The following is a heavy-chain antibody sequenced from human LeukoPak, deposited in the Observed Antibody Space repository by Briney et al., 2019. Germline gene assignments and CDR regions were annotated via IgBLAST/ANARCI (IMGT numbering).Heavy chain of an antibody. J-gene: IGHJ4*02. CDR2: IYYSGST. CDR3: ARRRYYDSSGYYDY. Sequence: PSQTLSLTCTVSGGSVSSGGYYWSWIRQHPGKGLEWIGYIYYSGSTNYNPSLKSRVTISVDTSKNQFSLKLSSVTAADTAVYYCARRRYYDSSGYYDYWGQGTLVTVSS. CDR1: GGSVSSGGYY. V-gene: IGHV4-61*08. D-gene: IGHD3-22*01.